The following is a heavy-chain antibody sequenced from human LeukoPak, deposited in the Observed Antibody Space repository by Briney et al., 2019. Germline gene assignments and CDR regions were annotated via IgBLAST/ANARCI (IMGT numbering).Heavy chain of an antibody. V-gene: IGHV3-23*01. CDR3: AKDQVISGSEASDI. CDR1: GFTFSSYT. J-gene: IGHJ3*02. CDR2: VSGSGVGT. Sequence: GGSLRLSCAASGFTFSSYTMNWVRQAPGKGLEWVSAVSGSGVGTYYADSVKGRFTISRDNSWNTLYLQMSSLRAEDTAVYYCAKDQVISGSEASDIWGQGTMVTVSS. D-gene: IGHD2-21*01.